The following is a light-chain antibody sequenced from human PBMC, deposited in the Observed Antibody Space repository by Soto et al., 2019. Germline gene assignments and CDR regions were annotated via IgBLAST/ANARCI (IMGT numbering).Light chain of an antibody. CDR2: DAA. J-gene: IGKJ1*01. V-gene: IGKV3-11*01. CDR1: QSVGTS. Sequence: DIVLTQSPATLSLSPGDRATLSCRASQSVGTSLAWYKQQPGQAPRLLIHDAAYRASGITERFSGSGSGTAFSLSISSLEPDDFAVYYCQHRSSLPSSFGRGTKVEV. CDR3: QHRSSLPSS.